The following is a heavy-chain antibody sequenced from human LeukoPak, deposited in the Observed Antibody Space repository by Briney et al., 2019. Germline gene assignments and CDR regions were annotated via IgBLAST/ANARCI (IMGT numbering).Heavy chain of an antibody. V-gene: IGHV4-34*01. CDR1: GGSFSGYY. Sequence: ETLSLTCAVYGGSFSGYYWSWIRQPPGKGLEWIGEINHSGSTNYNPSLKSRVTISVDTSKNQFSLKLSSVTAADTAVYYCVRGGIVVVPAAKSSGLGGTWFDPWGQGTLVTVSS. D-gene: IGHD2-2*01. CDR2: INHSGST. CDR3: VRGGIVVVPAAKSSGLGGTWFDP. J-gene: IGHJ5*02.